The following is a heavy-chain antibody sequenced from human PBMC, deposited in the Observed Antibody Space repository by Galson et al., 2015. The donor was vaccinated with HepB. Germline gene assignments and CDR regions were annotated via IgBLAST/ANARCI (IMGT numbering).Heavy chain of an antibody. D-gene: IGHD3-3*01. CDR3: TRSLNDFWSGYYKFDP. J-gene: IGHJ5*02. CDR1: GFTFGDYA. Sequence: SLRLSCAASGFTFGDYAMSWFRQAPGKGLEWVGFIRSKAYGGTTEYAASVKGRFTISRDDSKSIAYLQMNSLKTEDTAVYYCTRSLNDFWSGYYKFDPWGQGTLVTVSS. V-gene: IGHV3-49*03. CDR2: IRSKAYGGTT.